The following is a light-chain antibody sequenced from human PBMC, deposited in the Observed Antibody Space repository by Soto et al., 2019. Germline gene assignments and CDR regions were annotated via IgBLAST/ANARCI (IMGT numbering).Light chain of an antibody. V-gene: IGKV3-20*01. CDR1: QSLYNNY. J-gene: IGKJ1*01. Sequence: EVVLTQSPGTLSLSPGERATLSCRASQSLYNNYLAWYQQRPGQAPRVLIYAASSRAAGIPDRFSGRGSGTDFTLIISRVEPEDFAVYYCHQYGTGPWTLGQGTKVEIK. CDR3: HQYGTGPWT. CDR2: AAS.